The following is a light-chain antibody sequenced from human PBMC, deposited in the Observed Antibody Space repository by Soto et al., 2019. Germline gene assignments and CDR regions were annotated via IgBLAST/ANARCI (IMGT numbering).Light chain of an antibody. CDR1: QSIGSW. Sequence: DIQMTQSPSTLSASVGDRVTITCRASQSIGSWVAWYQQKSGKAPNLLIYDASILESGVPSRFSGSGSGTEFTLTISSLQPDDCATYYCQQYESFSATFGPGTKV. CDR3: QQYESFSAT. J-gene: IGKJ1*01. CDR2: DAS. V-gene: IGKV1-5*01.